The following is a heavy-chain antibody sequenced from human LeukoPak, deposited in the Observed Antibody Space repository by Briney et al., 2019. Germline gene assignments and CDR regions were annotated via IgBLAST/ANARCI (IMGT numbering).Heavy chain of an antibody. D-gene: IGHD3-16*01. CDR3: ARHNYPQWGISSDYFDY. V-gene: IGHV4-59*08. CDR1: AGSIGDYF. CDR2: IHYIGGT. Sequence: SETLSLTCSVSAGSIGDYFWSWIRQSPRKGLEWIGYIHYIGGTNYNPSLKSRVTISVDTSQNQFSLRLTSVTAADTAVYYCARHNYPQWGISSDYFDYWGQGTLVTVSS. J-gene: IGHJ4*02.